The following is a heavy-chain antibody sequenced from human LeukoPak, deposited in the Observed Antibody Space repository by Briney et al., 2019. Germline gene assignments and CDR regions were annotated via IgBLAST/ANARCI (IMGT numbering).Heavy chain of an antibody. D-gene: IGHD1-14*01. CDR2: INTNTGNP. V-gene: IGHV7-4-1*02. CDR1: GYTFTSYA. CDR3: ARDLIRNGPLLSLGGWYYFDY. Sequence: ASVKVSCKASGYTFTSYAMNWVRQAPGQGLEWMGWINTNTGNPTYAQGFTGRFVFSLDTSVSTAYLQISSLKAEDTAVYYCARDLIRNGPLLSLGGWYYFDYWGQGTLVTVSP. J-gene: IGHJ4*02.